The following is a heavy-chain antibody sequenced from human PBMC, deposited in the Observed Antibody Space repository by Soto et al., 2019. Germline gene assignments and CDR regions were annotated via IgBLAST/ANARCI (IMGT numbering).Heavy chain of an antibody. CDR1: GFTFSNAW. J-gene: IGHJ4*02. CDR3: GADVPAAGVGELDY. CDR2: IKSKADGETT. D-gene: IGHD6-13*01. Sequence: EVQLVESGGGLVKPGGSLRLSCATSGFTFSNAWMSWVRQAPGKGLVWVGRIKSKADGETTDYGAPEKGRFSISRDDSKNTLYLQMNSLRTEDTAMYYCGADVPAAGVGELDYWGQGTLVTVSS. V-gene: IGHV3-15*01.